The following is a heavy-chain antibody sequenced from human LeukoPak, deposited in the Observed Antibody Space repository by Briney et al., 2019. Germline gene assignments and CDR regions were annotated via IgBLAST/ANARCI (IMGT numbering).Heavy chain of an antibody. V-gene: IGHV4-39*01. CDR1: GASVNSADYY. D-gene: IGHD3-16*01. CDR2: MFYSGNT. J-gene: IGHJ4*02. Sequence: PSETLSLTCTVSGASVNSADYYWGWIRQPPGKGLEWIGSMFYSGNTYYNSSLKSRVTISVDTSRNQLSLKLSAVTTADTAMYYCARHGVGDYYCDSWGKGTLVTVSS. CDR3: ARHGVGDYYCDS.